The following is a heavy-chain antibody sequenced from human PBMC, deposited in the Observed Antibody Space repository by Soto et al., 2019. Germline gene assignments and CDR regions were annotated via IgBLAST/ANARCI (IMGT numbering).Heavy chain of an antibody. CDR2: IIPIFGTA. Sequence: QVQLVQSGAEVKKPGSSVKVSCKASGGTFSSYAISWVRQAPGQGLEWMGGIIPIFGTANYAQKFQGRVTITADESTSPAYMELSSLRSEDTAVYYCARGPSCSGGSCYSAYYYYGMDVWGQGTTVTVSS. CDR3: ARGPSCSGGSCYSAYYYYGMDV. V-gene: IGHV1-69*01. CDR1: GGTFSSYA. D-gene: IGHD2-15*01. J-gene: IGHJ6*02.